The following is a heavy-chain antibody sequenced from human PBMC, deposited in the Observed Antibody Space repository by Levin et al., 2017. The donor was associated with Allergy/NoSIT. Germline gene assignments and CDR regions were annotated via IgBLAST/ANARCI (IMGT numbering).Heavy chain of an antibody. J-gene: IGHJ4*02. CDR3: ARDQDYYGSGSYRSLDY. V-gene: IGHV1-18*01. CDR2: ISAYNGNT. CDR1: GYTFTSYG. Sequence: GESLKISCKASGYTFTSYGISWVRQAPGQGLEWMGWISAYNGNTNYAQKLQGRVTMTTDTSTSTAYMELRSLRSDDTAVYYCARDQDYYGSGSYRSLDYWGQGTLVTVSS. D-gene: IGHD3-10*01.